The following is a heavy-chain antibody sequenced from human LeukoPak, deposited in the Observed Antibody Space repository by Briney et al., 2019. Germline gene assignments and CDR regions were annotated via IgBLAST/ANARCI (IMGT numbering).Heavy chain of an antibody. CDR3: AKAASSSWPSYYYGMDV. Sequence: GGSLRLSCAASGFTFSNYGMSWVRQAPGKGLEWVSGISGSGGSTYYTDSVKGRFTISKDNSKNTVYLQMSSLRVDDTAVYYCAKAASSSWPSYYYGMDVWGQGTTVTVSS. D-gene: IGHD6-13*01. CDR2: ISGSGGST. V-gene: IGHV3-23*01. J-gene: IGHJ6*02. CDR1: GFTFSNYG.